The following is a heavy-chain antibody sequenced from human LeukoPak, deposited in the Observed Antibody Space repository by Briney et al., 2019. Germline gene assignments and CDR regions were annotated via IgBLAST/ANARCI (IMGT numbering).Heavy chain of an antibody. CDR2: SRNRANSYTT. Sequence: GGSLRLSCAVSGFTFSDHYMDWVRQAPGKGLEWFGRSRNRANSYTTDYAASVKGRFTISRDDSKNSLYLQMDSLKTEDTAVYYCARVAVYSSSWDFWGQGTLVTVSS. CDR1: GFTFSDHY. D-gene: IGHD6-13*01. V-gene: IGHV3-72*01. J-gene: IGHJ4*02. CDR3: ARVAVYSSSWDF.